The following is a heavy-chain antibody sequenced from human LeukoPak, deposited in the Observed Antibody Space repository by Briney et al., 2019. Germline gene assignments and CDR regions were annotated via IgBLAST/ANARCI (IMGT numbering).Heavy chain of an antibody. J-gene: IGHJ2*01. V-gene: IGHV1-2*02. CDR2: INPKTGDT. CDR3: AKGYYYGSGSPYFGYWYFNL. Sequence: ASVKVSCKASGFTLTNYYMHWVRQAPGQGLEWMGWINPKTGDTNYLQRYQGRVTMTRDTSISTLYMDLTSLRPDDTAIYYCAKGYYYGSGSPYFGYWYFNLWGRGSLVTVSS. D-gene: IGHD3-10*01. CDR1: GFTLTNYY.